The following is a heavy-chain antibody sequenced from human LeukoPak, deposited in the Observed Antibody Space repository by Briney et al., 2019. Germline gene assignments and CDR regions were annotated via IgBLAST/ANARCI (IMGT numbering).Heavy chain of an antibody. D-gene: IGHD5-18*01. V-gene: IGHV4-39*07. CDR3: ARVVQGGYSYGSSYNWFDP. Sequence: PSETLSLTCTVSGGSISSSSYYWGWIRQPPGKGLEWIGSIYYSGSTYYNPSLKSRVTISVDTSKNQFSLKLSSVTAADTAVYYCARVVQGGYSYGSSYNWFDPWGQGTLVTVSS. J-gene: IGHJ5*02. CDR1: GGSISSSSYY. CDR2: IYYSGST.